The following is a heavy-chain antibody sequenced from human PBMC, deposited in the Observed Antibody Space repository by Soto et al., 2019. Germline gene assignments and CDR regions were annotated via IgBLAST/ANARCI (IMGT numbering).Heavy chain of an antibody. Sequence: SETLSLTCTVSGGSISSYYWSWIRQPPGKGLEWIGYIYYSGSTNYNPTLKSRVTISVDTSKNQFSLKLSSVTAADTAVYYCAKVARRTWGGDYFDYWGQGTLVTVSS. CDR3: AKVARRTWGGDYFDY. CDR1: GGSISSYY. D-gene: IGHD2-21*01. V-gene: IGHV4-59*08. CDR2: IYYSGST. J-gene: IGHJ4*02.